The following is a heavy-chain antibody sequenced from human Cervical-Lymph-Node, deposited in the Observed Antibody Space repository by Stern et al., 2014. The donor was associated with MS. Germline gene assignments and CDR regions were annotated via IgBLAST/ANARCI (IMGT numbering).Heavy chain of an antibody. V-gene: IGHV3-30-3*01. CDR3: ASPAGSSDWADFDS. CDR2: ISYDRSQK. CDR1: GFTFSSYA. Sequence: QVQLVESGGGVVQPGRSLRLSCAASGFTFSSYAMHWVRQAPGKGLEWVAVISYDRSQKYYADSVKGRFSISRDNSKSTLYLQMNSLRPNDTAMYYCASPAGSSDWADFDSWGQGTLVTVSS. D-gene: IGHD6-19*01. J-gene: IGHJ4*02.